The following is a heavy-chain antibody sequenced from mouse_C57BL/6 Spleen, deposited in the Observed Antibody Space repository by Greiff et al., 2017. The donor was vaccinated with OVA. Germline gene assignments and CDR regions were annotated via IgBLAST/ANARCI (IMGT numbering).Heavy chain of an antibody. V-gene: IGHV2-2*01. J-gene: IGHJ2*01. CDR1: GFSLTSYG. Sequence: QVQLKESGPGLVQPSQSLSITCTVSGFSLTSYGVHWVRQSPGKGLEWLGVIWSGGSTDYNAAFISRLSISKDNSKSQVFFKMNSLQADDTAIYYCARGDWDGYWGQGTTLTVSS. CDR3: ARGDWDGY. D-gene: IGHD4-1*01. CDR2: IWSGGST.